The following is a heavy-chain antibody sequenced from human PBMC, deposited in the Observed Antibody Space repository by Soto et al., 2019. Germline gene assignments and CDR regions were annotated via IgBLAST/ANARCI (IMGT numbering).Heavy chain of an antibody. CDR2: VSSTGST. V-gene: IGHV4-59*01. J-gene: IGHJ4*02. CDR3: ARTPWDGYTGYYFDY. D-gene: IGHD5-18*01. CDR1: GASITQYY. Sequence: SETLSLTCTVSGASITQYYWNWIRQSPGKGLEWIVSVSSTGSTVYNPSLTSRVTVSLDTSKNQFSLTLNSVTAADTAVYSCARTPWDGYTGYYFDYWGQGTLVT.